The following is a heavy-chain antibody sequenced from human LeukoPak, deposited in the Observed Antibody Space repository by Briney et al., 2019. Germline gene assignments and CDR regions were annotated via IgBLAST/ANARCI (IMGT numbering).Heavy chain of an antibody. V-gene: IGHV1-2*02. D-gene: IGHD3-10*01. J-gene: IGHJ3*02. CDR2: INPNRGGS. CDR3: XXVSGFGELSDGFNI. CDR1: GYIFTAYL. Sequence: ASVKVSCKASGYIFTAYLIHWVRQAPGQGLEWMGWINPNRGGSNYAQKFQGQVTMTRDTFISTVYMELSRLRSDDTAVYYCXXVSGFGELSDGFNIWGQGTMVTVSS.